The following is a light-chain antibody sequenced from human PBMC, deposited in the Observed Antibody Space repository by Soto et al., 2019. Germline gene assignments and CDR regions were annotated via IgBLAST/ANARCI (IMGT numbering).Light chain of an antibody. CDR2: GAS. CDR3: HQYVSWT. Sequence: EIVMTQSPATLSVSPGERATLSCRASQSVYNNLAWYQQKPGQAPRLLIYGASSRATGIPDRFSGSGSGTDFTLTISRLEPEDFAVYYCHQYVSWTFGQGTKVDIK. J-gene: IGKJ1*01. CDR1: QSVYNN. V-gene: IGKV3-20*01.